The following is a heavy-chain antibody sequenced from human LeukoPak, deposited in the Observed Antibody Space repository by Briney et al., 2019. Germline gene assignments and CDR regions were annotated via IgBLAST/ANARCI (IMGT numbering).Heavy chain of an antibody. Sequence: PGGSLRLSCAASGFTFGNYVMSRVRQAPGQGLEWVSAISGGSGGTYYADSVKGRFTISRDNSKNTVYPQMNSLRAEDTAVYYCAKDGKGYCTSSRCYLNIDYQGQGTLVTVSS. CDR2: ISGGSGGT. J-gene: IGHJ4*02. CDR1: GFTFGNYV. D-gene: IGHD6-19*01. V-gene: IGHV3-23*01. CDR3: AKDGKGYCTSSRCYLNIDY.